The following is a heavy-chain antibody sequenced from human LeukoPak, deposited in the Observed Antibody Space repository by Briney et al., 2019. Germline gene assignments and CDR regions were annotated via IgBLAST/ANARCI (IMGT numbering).Heavy chain of an antibody. V-gene: IGHV4-39*01. CDR2: IYYSGCT. J-gene: IGHJ6*03. CDR3: ARHVARLGVRGVTVYYMDV. CDR1: VDSISSSSYS. D-gene: IGHD3-10*01. Sequence: SETLSLTCSVSVDSISSSSYSWGWLRQPPGKGMEWLGSIYYSGCTYYNPSLKSRVTISVDTSKNQFCLKLSSVTAADTAVYYCARHVARLGVRGVTVYYMDVWGKGPRSPSP.